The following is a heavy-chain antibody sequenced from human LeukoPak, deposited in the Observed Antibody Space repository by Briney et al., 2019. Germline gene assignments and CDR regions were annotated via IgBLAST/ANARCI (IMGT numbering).Heavy chain of an antibody. Sequence: SETVSLTCTVSGDSISSSTDYWVWIRQPPGKGLEWIGSIFYSGRTFYNASLKSRVTISVDTSKNQFSLKLSSVTAADTAVYYCARVSRWELLYVFDYWGQGTLVTVSS. V-gene: IGHV4-39*07. CDR2: IFYSGRT. D-gene: IGHD1-26*01. CDR1: GDSISSSTDY. J-gene: IGHJ4*02. CDR3: ARVSRWELLYVFDY.